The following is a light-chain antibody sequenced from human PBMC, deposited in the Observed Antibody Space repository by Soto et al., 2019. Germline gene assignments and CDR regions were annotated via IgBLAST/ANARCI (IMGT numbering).Light chain of an antibody. CDR1: SSDVGAYNY. J-gene: IGLJ1*01. CDR2: EVS. Sequence: QSALTQPASVSGSPGQSITISCTGTSSDVGAYNYVSWYQQHPGNAPKLMIFEVSNRPSGASNRFSGSKSGNTASLTISGLQAEDEADYYCSSYTSRTTLYVFGTGTQLTVL. CDR3: SSYTSRTTLYV. V-gene: IGLV2-14*01.